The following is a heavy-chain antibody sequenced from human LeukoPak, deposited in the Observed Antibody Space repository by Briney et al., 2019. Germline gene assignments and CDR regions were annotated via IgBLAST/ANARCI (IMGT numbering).Heavy chain of an antibody. J-gene: IGHJ3*02. CDR2: GGST. D-gene: IGHD3-3*01. CDR3: AKDLTPPYTIFGVVNGAFDI. V-gene: IGHV3-23*01. Sequence: GGSTYYADSVKGRFTISRDNSKNTLYLQMNSLRAEDTAVYYCAKDLTPPYTIFGVVNGAFDIWGQGTWSPSPQ.